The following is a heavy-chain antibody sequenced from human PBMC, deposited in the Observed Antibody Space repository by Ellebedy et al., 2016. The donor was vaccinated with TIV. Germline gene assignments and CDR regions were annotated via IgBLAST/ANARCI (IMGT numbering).Heavy chain of an antibody. CDR2: IYHSGNT. D-gene: IGHD3-10*01. V-gene: IGHV4-39*01. CDR1: GGSISRSGYF. Sequence: MPSETLSLTCTVSGGSISRSGYFWGWIRQPPGKGLEWIGSIYHSGNTYYNPSLKSRVTISVDTSKNQFSLKLNSVTAAETAVYYCARRGPTGGSGTYDYWGPGTLVTVSS. CDR3: ARRGPTGGSGTYDY. J-gene: IGHJ4*02.